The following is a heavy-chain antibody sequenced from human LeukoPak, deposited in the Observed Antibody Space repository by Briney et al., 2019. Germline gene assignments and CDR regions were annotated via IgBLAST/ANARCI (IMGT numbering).Heavy chain of an antibody. CDR2: INSDGSST. J-gene: IGHJ4*02. CDR3: ARAPPNYDFWSGPDY. V-gene: IGHV3-74*01. D-gene: IGHD3-3*01. Sequence: GGSLRLSCAASGFTFSSYWMHWVRQAPGKGLVWVSRINSDGSSTSYADSVKGRFTISRDNAKNTLYLQMNGLRAGDTAVYYCARAPPNYDFWSGPDYWGQGTLVTVSS. CDR1: GFTFSSYW.